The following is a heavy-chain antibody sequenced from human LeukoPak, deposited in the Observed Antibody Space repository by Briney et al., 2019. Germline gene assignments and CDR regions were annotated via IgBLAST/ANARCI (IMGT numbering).Heavy chain of an antibody. D-gene: IGHD6-19*01. Sequence: SVKVSCKASGGTFSSYAISWVRQAPGQGLEWMGRIIPILGIANYVQKFQGRVTITADKSTSTAYMELSSLRSEDTAVYYCASAPYSSGPDYDYWGQGTLVTVSS. V-gene: IGHV1-69*04. CDR2: IIPILGIA. J-gene: IGHJ4*02. CDR3: ASAPYSSGPDYDY. CDR1: GGTFSSYA.